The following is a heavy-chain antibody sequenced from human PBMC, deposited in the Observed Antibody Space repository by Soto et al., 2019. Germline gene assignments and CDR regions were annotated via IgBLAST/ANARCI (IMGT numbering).Heavy chain of an antibody. CDR3: AREPRYCRGGSCSITGDAYDI. Sequence: GGSLRLSCTASGFIVSDTYVNWVRQAPGKGLEWVSVISNRGDTHYADSVRGRFSLSRDISDNTLHLQMNNLRVEDTAVYYCAREPRYCRGGSCSITGDAYDIWDQGTMVTVSS. V-gene: IGHV3-66*01. CDR1: GFIVSDTY. D-gene: IGHD2-15*01. J-gene: IGHJ3*02. CDR2: ISNRGDT.